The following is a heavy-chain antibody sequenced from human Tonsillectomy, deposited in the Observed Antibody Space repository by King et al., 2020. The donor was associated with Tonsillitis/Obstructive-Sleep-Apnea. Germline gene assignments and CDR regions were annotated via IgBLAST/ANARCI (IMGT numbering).Heavy chain of an antibody. Sequence: VQLQQWGAGLLKPSETLSLTCAVYGGSFSGYYWSWIRQPPGKGLEWIGEINHSGSTNYNPSLKSRVTISVDTSKNQFSLKLSSVTAADTAVYYLARTRYYYGSGSYTYYYYYMDVWGKGTTVTVSS. CDR3: ARTRYYYGSGSYTYYYYYMDV. D-gene: IGHD3-10*01. CDR2: INHSGST. J-gene: IGHJ6*03. V-gene: IGHV4-34*01. CDR1: GGSFSGYY.